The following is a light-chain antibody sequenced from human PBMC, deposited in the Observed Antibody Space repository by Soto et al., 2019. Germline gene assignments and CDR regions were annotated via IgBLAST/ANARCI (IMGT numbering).Light chain of an antibody. CDR3: QSYDSSPSV. Sequence: QSVLTQPPSVSGAPGQRVTISCTGSSSNIGAGYDVHWYQQLPGTAPKLLIYDNSNRPSGVPDRFSGSKSGTSASLAITGLQAEDEADYYCQSYDSSPSVFGTGTKVTVL. CDR2: DNS. J-gene: IGLJ1*01. CDR1: SSNIGAGYD. V-gene: IGLV1-40*01.